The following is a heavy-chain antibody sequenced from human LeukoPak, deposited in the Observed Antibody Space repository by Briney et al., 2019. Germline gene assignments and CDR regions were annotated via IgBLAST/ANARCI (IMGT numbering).Heavy chain of an antibody. D-gene: IGHD4-17*01. V-gene: IGHV3-23*01. CDR2: ISGSGGST. CDR3: AKIVWGRYGDYQKLLFQH. CDR1: GFTFSRYA. Sequence: GGSLRLSCAASGFTFSRYAMSWVRQAPGKGREWVSAISGSGGSTYYADSVKGRFTISRDNSKNTLYLQMNSLRAEDTAVYYCAKIVWGRYGDYQKLLFQHWGQGTLVTVSS. J-gene: IGHJ1*01.